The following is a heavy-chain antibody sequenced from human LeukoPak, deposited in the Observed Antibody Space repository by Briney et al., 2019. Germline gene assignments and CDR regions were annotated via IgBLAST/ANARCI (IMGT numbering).Heavy chain of an antibody. CDR1: GYTFTGYY. CDR3: ARERYDFWSGYALGDY. Sequence: ASVKVSCKASGYTFTGYYMHWVRQAPGQGLEWMGRINPNSGGTNYAQKFRGRVTMTRDTSISTAYMELSRLRSDDTAVYYCARERYDFWSGYALGDYWGQGTLVTVSS. J-gene: IGHJ4*02. D-gene: IGHD3-3*01. CDR2: INPNSGGT. V-gene: IGHV1-2*06.